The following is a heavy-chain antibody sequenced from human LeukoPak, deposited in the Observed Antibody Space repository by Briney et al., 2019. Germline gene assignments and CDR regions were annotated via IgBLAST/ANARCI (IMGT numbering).Heavy chain of an antibody. CDR2: IYHSGSA. D-gene: IGHD3-22*01. CDR3: ASSLYYYDSSGYYPT. J-gene: IGHJ5*02. CDR1: GYSITSGYN. V-gene: IGHV4-38-2*02. Sequence: PSETLSLTCTVSGYSITSGYNWVWIRQPPGKVLEWIGSIYHSGSAYYNPSPKSRVTISVDTSKNQFSLKLSSVTAADTAVYYCASSLYYYDSSGYYPTWGQGTLVTVSS.